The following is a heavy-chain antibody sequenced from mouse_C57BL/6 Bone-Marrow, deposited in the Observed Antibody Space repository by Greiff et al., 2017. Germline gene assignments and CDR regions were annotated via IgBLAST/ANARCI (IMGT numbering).Heavy chain of an antibody. CDR2: FYPGSGSI. Sequence: VQLQQSGAELVKPGASVKLSCKASGYTFTEYTIHWVKQRSGQGLEWIGWFYPGSGSIKYNEKLTDKATLTADKASSTVYMELSRLTSEDAAVYFCARHEVGRNWFAYWGQGTLVTVSA. V-gene: IGHV1-62-2*01. CDR1: GYTFTEYT. J-gene: IGHJ3*01. CDR3: ARHEVGRNWFAY.